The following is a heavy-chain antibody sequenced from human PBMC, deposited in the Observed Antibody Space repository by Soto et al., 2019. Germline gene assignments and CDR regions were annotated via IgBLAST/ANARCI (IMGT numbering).Heavy chain of an antibody. CDR1: GFTFRNYA. CDR2: ISYDGSNK. CDR3: ARDKRDLRFLEWSYYFDY. V-gene: IGHV3-30-3*01. J-gene: IGHJ4*02. D-gene: IGHD3-3*01. Sequence: QVQLVESGGGVVQPGRSLRLSCAPSGFTFRNYAMHWVRQAPGKGLEWVAVISYDGSNKYYADSVKGRFTISRDNSKNTLDLQMNSLRAEDTAVYYCARDKRDLRFLEWSYYFDYWGQGTLVTVSS.